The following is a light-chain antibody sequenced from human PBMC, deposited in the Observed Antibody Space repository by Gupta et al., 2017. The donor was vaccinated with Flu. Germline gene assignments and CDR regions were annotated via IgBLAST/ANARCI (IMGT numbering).Light chain of an antibody. Sequence: QSALTQPASVSGSPGQSITISCTGTSDDVGGYNYVSWYQQYTGKAPKLMIYDVSDRPSGVSTRFSGSKSGNTASLTISGLQAEDEADYYCSSYSSSSTFVFGTGTKVTVL. CDR3: SSYSSSSTFV. CDR1: SDDVGGYNY. CDR2: DVS. J-gene: IGLJ1*01. V-gene: IGLV2-14*01.